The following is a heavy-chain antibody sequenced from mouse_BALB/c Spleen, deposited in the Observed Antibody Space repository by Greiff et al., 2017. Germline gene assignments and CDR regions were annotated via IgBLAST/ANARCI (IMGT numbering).Heavy chain of an antibody. V-gene: IGHV3-2*02. D-gene: IGHD2-14*01. CDR3: ARSPYRYAYAMDY. Sequence: EVQGVESGPGLVKPSQSLSLTCTVTGYSITSDYAWNWIRQFPGNKLEWMGYISYSGSTSYNPSLKSRISITRDTSKNQFFLQLNSVTTEDTATYYCARSPYRYAYAMDYWGQGTSVTVSS. CDR1: GYSITSDYA. CDR2: ISYSGST. J-gene: IGHJ4*01.